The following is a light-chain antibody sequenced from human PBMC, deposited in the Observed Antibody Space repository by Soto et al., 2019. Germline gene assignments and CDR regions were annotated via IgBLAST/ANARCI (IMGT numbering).Light chain of an antibody. J-gene: IGKJ4*01. V-gene: IGKV1-9*01. CDR3: QQYDTWPLT. Sequence: DIQMTQSPFTLSGSVGDRVTITCRASQDIAIYLAWYQQKPGEAPKLLIYAASTLYGGVPSRFSGSGSGTDFALTISSLQSEDFAVYYCQQYDTWPLTFGGGTKV. CDR2: AAS. CDR1: QDIAIY.